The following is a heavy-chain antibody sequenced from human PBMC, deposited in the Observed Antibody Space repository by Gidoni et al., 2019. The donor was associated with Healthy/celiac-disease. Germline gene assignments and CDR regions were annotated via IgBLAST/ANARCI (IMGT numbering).Heavy chain of an antibody. J-gene: IGHJ4*02. D-gene: IGHD3-10*01. CDR2: IWYDGSNK. CDR3: ARPFSGSSPYYFDY. Sequence: QVQLVESGGGVVQPGRSLRLSCAASGFNFSSYGMPWVRQAPGKGLAWVAVIWYDGSNKYYADSVKGRFTISRDNSKNTLYLQMNSLRAEDTAVYYCARPFSGSSPYYFDYWGQGTLVTVSS. CDR1: GFNFSSYG. V-gene: IGHV3-33*01.